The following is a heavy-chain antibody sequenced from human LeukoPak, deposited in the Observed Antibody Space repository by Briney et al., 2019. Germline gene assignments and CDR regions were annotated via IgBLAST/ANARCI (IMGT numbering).Heavy chain of an antibody. D-gene: IGHD4/OR15-4a*01. V-gene: IGHV3-30*18. CDR2: ISYDGSNK. J-gene: IGHJ1*01. CDR1: GFTFSSYG. CDR3: AKVAGAHEYFQH. Sequence: PGGSLRLSCAASGFTFSSYGMHWVRQAPGKGLEWVAVISYDGSNKYYADSVKGRFTISRDNSKNTLYLQMNSLRAEDTAVYYCAKVAGAHEYFQHWGQGTLVTVSS.